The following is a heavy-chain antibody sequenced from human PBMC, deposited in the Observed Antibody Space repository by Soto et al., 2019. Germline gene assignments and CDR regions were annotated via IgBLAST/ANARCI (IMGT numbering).Heavy chain of an antibody. CDR2: ISGSGGST. J-gene: IGHJ5*02. V-gene: IGHV3-23*01. CDR1: GFTFSSYA. D-gene: IGHD3-9*01. Sequence: GGSLRLSCAASGFTFSSYAVSWVRQAPGKGLEWVSAISGSGGSTCYADSVKGRFTISRDNSKNTLYLQMNSLRAEDTAVYYCAKDGNPIPYLTGYYRLGWFDPWGQGTLVTVSS. CDR3: AKDGNPIPYLTGYYRLGWFDP.